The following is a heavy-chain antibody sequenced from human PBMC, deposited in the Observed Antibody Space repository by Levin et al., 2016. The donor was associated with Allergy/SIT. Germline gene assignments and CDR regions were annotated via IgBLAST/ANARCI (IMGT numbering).Heavy chain of an antibody. J-gene: IGHJ4*02. Sequence: WIRQSPSRGLEWLGRTYYRSKWYNDYAVSVKSRITINPDTSKNQFSLQLNSVTPEDTAVYCCARDASSSGDTSPLDYWGQGTLVTVSS. CDR2: TYYRSKWYN. V-gene: IGHV6-1*01. CDR3: ARDASSSGDTSPLDY. D-gene: IGHD6-19*01.